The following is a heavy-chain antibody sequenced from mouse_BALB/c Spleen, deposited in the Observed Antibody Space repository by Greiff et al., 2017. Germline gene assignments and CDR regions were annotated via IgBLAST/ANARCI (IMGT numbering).Heavy chain of an antibody. D-gene: IGHD2-2*01. V-gene: IGHV5-6-2*01. Sequence: EVQRVESGGGLVQPGGSLKLSCAASGFTFSSYYMSWVRQTPEKRLELVAAINSNGGSTYYPDTVKGRFTISRDNAKNTLYLHMSSLKSEDTALYYCARLGYDYFDYWGQGTTLTVSS. CDR3: ARLGYDYFDY. CDR1: GFTFSSYY. J-gene: IGHJ2*01. CDR2: INSNGGST.